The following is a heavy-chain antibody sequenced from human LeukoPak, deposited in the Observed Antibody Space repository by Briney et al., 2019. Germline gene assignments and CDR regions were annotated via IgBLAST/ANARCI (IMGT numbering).Heavy chain of an antibody. V-gene: IGHV1-8*03. J-gene: IGHJ6*03. CDR1: GYTFTSYD. CDR3: ARVPTVNSPMDV. Sequence: ASVKVSCKASGYTFTSYDINWVRQATGQGLEWMGWMNPNSGNTGYAQKFQGRVTITRNTSISTAYMELSSLRSEDTAVYYCARVPTVNSPMDVWGKGTTVTVSS. D-gene: IGHD4-17*01. CDR2: MNPNSGNT.